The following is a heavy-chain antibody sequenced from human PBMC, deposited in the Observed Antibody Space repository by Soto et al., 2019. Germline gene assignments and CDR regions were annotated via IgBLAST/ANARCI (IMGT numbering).Heavy chain of an antibody. CDR2: ISAYNGNT. V-gene: IGHV1-18*01. CDR1: GYTFTSYG. D-gene: IGHD3-3*01. CDR3: ARDQSGITIFGVVIGNDAFDI. J-gene: IGHJ3*02. Sequence: QVQLVQSGAEVKKPGASVKVSCKASGYTFTSYGISWVRQAPGQRLEWMGWISAYNGNTNYAQKLQGRVTMTTDTSTSTAYMELRSLRSDDTAVYYCARDQSGITIFGVVIGNDAFDIWGQGTMVTVSS.